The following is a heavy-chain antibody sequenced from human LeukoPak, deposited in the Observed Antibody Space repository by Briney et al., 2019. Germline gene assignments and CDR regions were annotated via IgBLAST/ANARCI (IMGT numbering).Heavy chain of an antibody. V-gene: IGHV5-51*01. Sequence: GESLQISCKGSGYSFTSYWIGWVRQMPGKGLEWMGIIYPGDSDTRYSPSFQGQVTISADKSISTAYLQWSSLKASDTAMYYCARQTHPAYYYDSSGYSYWGREPWSPSPQ. CDR1: GYSFTSYW. CDR2: IYPGDSDT. J-gene: IGHJ4*02. D-gene: IGHD3-22*01. CDR3: ARQTHPAYYYDSSGYSY.